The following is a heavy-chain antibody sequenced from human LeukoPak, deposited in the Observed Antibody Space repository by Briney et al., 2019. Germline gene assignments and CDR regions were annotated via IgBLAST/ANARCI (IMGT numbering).Heavy chain of an antibody. D-gene: IGHD1-26*01. CDR3: ARDPRIVGSTPDWFDP. CDR1: GYTFTSFG. J-gene: IGHJ5*02. Sequence: GASVRVSCKASGYTFTSFGMSWGRQAPGKGLEGMGWINGYNGNTNYAKKIKGRFTITRDKSKRTVYMEMNSLRSDDTAVYYCARDPRIVGSTPDWFDPRGQGTLVTVSS. CDR2: INGYNGNT. V-gene: IGHV1-18*01.